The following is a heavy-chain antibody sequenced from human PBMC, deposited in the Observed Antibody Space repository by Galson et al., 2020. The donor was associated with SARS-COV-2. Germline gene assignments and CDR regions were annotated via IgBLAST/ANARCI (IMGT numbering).Heavy chain of an antibody. Sequence: GGSLRLSCAASGFTFSSYAMHWVRQAPGKGLEWVSYISSSGSTIYYADSVKGRFTISRDNAKNSLYLQMNSLRAEDTAVYYCARDFNVGTGTPERFDYWGQGTLVTVSS. D-gene: IGHD1-1*01. CDR3: ARDFNVGTGTPERFDY. CDR1: GFTFSSYA. CDR2: ISSSGSTI. J-gene: IGHJ4*02. V-gene: IGHV3-48*04.